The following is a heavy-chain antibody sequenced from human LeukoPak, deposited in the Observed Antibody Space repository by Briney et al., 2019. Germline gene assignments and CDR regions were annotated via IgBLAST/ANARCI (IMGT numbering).Heavy chain of an antibody. J-gene: IGHJ4*02. CDR2: IKEDGSAK. CDR3: ARDAGYDRFDY. D-gene: IGHD3-22*01. Sequence: PGGSLRLSCADSGFTFSRSWMTWVRQAPGKGLEWVANIKEDGSAKNYVDSVKGRFTISRDNAKNTLYLEMKSLRAEDTAVYYCARDAGYDRFDYWGQGTLVTVSS. CDR1: GFTFSRSW. V-gene: IGHV3-7*05.